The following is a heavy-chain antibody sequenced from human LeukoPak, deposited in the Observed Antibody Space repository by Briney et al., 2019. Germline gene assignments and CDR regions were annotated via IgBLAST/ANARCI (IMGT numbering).Heavy chain of an antibody. D-gene: IGHD2-8*01. Sequence: SGTLSLTCGVSGGSISNTNWWRWVRQPQGQGLEWIGEISLSGLTNYNPSLKSRVTVSLDKAKNHLSLNLTSVTADGTAVYYCSRANGAFSPFGYWGQGTLVTVPS. CDR3: SRANGAFSPFGY. V-gene: IGHV4-4*02. CDR2: ISLSGLT. CDR1: GGSISNTNW. J-gene: IGHJ4*02.